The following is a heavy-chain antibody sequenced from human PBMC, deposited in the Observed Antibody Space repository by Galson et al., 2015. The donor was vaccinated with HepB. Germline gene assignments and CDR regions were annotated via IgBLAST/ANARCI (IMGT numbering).Heavy chain of an antibody. V-gene: IGHV1-69*02. CDR3: ARAEGSSSWYNYYGMDV. D-gene: IGHD6-13*01. CDR2: IIPILGIA. Sequence: SVKVSCKPSGGTFSSYTISWVRQAPGQGLEWMGRIIPILGIANYAQKFQGRVTITADKSTSTAYMELSSLRSEDTAVYYCARAEGSSSWYNYYGMDVWGQGTTVTVSS. CDR1: GGTFSSYT. J-gene: IGHJ6*02.